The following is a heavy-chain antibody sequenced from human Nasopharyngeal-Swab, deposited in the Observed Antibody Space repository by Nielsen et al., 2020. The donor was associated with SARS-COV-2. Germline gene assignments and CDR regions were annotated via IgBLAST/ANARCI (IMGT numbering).Heavy chain of an antibody. CDR2: IRSNGNTYAT. CDR1: GFTFSDSA. CDR3: TRCGGGCYSGRDY. D-gene: IGHD2-15*01. Sequence: GGSLRLSCAASGFTFSDSAIHWVRQAPGKGLEWVGRIRSNGNTYATAYAASVKGRFIIVRDDPTNTAYLQMNSLKTEDTAVYYCTRCGGGCYSGRDYWGQGTLVTVSS. J-gene: IGHJ4*02. V-gene: IGHV3-73*01.